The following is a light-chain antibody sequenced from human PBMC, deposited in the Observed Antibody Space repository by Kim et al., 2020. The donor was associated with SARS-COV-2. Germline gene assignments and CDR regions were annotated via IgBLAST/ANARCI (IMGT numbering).Light chain of an antibody. CDR1: TNNVGDQG. J-gene: IGLJ3*02. Sequence: QAGLTQPPSVSKGLRETATLTCTGDTNNVGDQGATWLQQHQGHPPKLLSYRNNNRPSGISERLSASRSGTAASLTITGLHPEDEADYYCSAWDKRLGAWVFGGGTQLTVL. CDR3: SAWDKRLGAWV. CDR2: RNN. V-gene: IGLV10-54*01.